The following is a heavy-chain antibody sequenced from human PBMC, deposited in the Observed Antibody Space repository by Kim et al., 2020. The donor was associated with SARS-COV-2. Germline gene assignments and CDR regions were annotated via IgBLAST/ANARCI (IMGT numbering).Heavy chain of an antibody. D-gene: IGHD6-13*01. J-gene: IGHJ6*02. CDR1: GGSISSGSYY. CDR2: IYTSGST. V-gene: IGHV4-61*02. Sequence: SETLSLTCTVSGGSISSGSYYWSWIRQPAGKGLEWIGRIYTSGSTNYNPSLKSRVTISVDTSKNQFSLKLSSVTAADTAVYYCARGQLVRDYYYGMDVWGQGTTVTVSS. CDR3: ARGQLVRDYYYGMDV.